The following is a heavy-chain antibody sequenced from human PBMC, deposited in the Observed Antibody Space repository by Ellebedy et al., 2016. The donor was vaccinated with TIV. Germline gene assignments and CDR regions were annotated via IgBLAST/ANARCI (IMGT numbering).Heavy chain of an antibody. CDR1: GGSISSSSYY. J-gene: IGHJ5*02. D-gene: IGHD2-15*01. CDR2: AYFSGRT. Sequence: MPSETLSLTCTVSGGSISSSSYYWGWIRRPPGRGLEWIGSAYFSGRTNYNASLKRRVTLAVDTAKNQFSLKMTSVTAADTAVDYCARRGGGVDYSWFDPWGQGILVTVSS. V-gene: IGHV4-39*01. CDR3: ARRGGGVDYSWFDP.